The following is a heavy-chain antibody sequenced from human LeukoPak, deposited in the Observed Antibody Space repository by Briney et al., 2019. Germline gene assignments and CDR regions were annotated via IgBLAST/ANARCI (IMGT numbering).Heavy chain of an antibody. CDR1: GFTFSSYG. CDR3: ARDYGDYREYFQH. D-gene: IGHD4-17*01. V-gene: IGHV3-30*03. Sequence: GGSLRLSCAASGFTFSSYGMHWVRQAPGKGLEWVAVISYDGSNKYYADSVKGRFTISRDNSKNTLYLQMNSLRAEDTAVYYCARDYGDYREYFQHWGQGTLVTVSS. J-gene: IGHJ1*01. CDR2: ISYDGSNK.